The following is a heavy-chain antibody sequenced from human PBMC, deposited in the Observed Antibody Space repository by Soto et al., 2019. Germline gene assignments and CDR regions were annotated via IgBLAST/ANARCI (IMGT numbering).Heavy chain of an antibody. CDR3: ARGGITGTTGPTGPDRAYFDY. V-gene: IGHV1-18*04. D-gene: IGHD1-7*01. J-gene: IGHJ4*02. CDR2: ISAYNGNS. Sequence: ASVKVSCKTSGYIFTSYGITWVRQAPGQGLEWMGWISAYNGNSNHAQKLQGRVTMTTDTSTSTAYMELRSLRSDDTAVYYCARGGITGTTGPTGPDRAYFDYWGQGTLVTVSS. CDR1: GYIFTSYG.